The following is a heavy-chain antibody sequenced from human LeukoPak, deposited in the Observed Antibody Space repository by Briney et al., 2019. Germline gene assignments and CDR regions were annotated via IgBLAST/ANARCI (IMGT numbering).Heavy chain of an antibody. CDR2: ISWNSGSI. V-gene: IGHV3-9*01. CDR1: GFTFDDYA. Sequence: GRSLRLSCAASGFTFDDYAMHWVRQAPGKGLEWVSGISWNSGSIGYADSVKGRFTISRDNSKNTLYLQMNSLRAEDTAVYYCARAYYDILTGYYVPGLFDYWGQGTLVTVSS. D-gene: IGHD3-9*01. J-gene: IGHJ4*02. CDR3: ARAYYDILTGYYVPGLFDY.